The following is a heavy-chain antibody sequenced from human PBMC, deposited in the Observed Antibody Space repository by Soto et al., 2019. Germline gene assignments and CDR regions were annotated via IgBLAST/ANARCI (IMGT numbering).Heavy chain of an antibody. D-gene: IGHD1-26*01. V-gene: IGHV3-23*01. CDR3: AKDLVDSGSYWSGYYFDY. J-gene: IGHJ4*02. CDR2: ISGSGGST. Sequence: GGSLRLSCAASGFTFSSYAMSWVRQAPGKGLEWVSAISGSGGSTYFADSVKGRFTISRDNSKNTLYLQMNSLRAEDTAVYYCAKDLVDSGSYWSGYYFDYWGQGTLVTVSS. CDR1: GFTFSSYA.